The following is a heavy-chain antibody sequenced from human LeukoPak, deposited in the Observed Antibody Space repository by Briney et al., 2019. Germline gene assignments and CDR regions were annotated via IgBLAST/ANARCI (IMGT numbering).Heavy chain of an antibody. V-gene: IGHV1-2*02. D-gene: IGHD1-26*01. CDR3: ARVLFRHRAVGNWFDP. J-gene: IGHJ5*02. Sequence: GASVKVSCKASGYTFTGYYMHWVRQAPGQGLEWMGWINPNSGGTNYAQKFQGRVTMTRDTSISTAYMELSRLRSDDTAVYYCARVLFRHRAVGNWFDPWGQGTLVTVSS. CDR1: GYTFTGYY. CDR2: INPNSGGT.